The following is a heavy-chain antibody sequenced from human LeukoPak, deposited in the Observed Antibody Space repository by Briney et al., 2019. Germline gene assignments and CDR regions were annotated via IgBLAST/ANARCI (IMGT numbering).Heavy chain of an antibody. CDR1: GYTFTGYY. D-gene: IGHD1-1*01. J-gene: IGHJ5*02. V-gene: IGHV1-2*02. CDR3: ASSGYNWHGDGGDWFDP. Sequence: ASVKVSCKASGYTFTGYYMHWVRQAPGQGLEWMGWINPNSGGTNYAQKFQGRVTMTRDTSISTAYMELSSLSSDDTAVYYCASSGYNWHGDGGDWFDPWGQGTLVTVSS. CDR2: INPNSGGT.